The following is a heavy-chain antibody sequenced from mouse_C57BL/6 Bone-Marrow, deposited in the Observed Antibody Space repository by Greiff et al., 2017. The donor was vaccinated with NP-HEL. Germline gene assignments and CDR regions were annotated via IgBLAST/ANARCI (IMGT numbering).Heavy chain of an antibody. J-gene: IGHJ4*01. CDR3: TYYYGSSPYAMDY. CDR2: IDPENGDT. V-gene: IGHV14-4*01. D-gene: IGHD1-1*01. CDR1: GFNIKDDY. Sequence: VTLKVSGAELVRPGASVKLSCTASGFNIKDDYMHWVKQRPEQGLEWIGWIDPENGDTEYASKFQGKATITADTSSNTAYLQLSSLTSEDTAVYYCTYYYGSSPYAMDYWGQGTSVTVSS.